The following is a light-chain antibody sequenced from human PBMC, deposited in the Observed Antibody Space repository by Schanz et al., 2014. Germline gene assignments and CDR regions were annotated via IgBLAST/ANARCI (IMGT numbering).Light chain of an antibody. J-gene: IGKJ1*01. CDR2: RTS. Sequence: EIVLTQSPGTLSLSPGERATLSCRASQSVSSNLAWYQQKPGQAPSLLIYRTSSRATGIPDRFSGSGSGTDFTLTISRLEPEDFAVYFCQQYGSSPRTFGQGTKVEIK. V-gene: IGKV3-20*01. CDR1: QSVSSN. CDR3: QQYGSSPRT.